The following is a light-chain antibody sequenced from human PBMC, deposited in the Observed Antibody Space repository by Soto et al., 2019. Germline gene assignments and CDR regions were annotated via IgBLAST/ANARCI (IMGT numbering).Light chain of an antibody. J-gene: IGLJ2*01. Sequence: QSVLTQPASVSGSPGQSITISCTGTSSDIGGHTFVSWYQQHPGKAPKLIIFDVNNRPSGVSNRFSGSKSGDTASLTISGLQAEDEADYYCSSYTSSRVLFGGGTKLTVL. CDR3: SSYTSSRVL. V-gene: IGLV2-14*01. CDR2: DVN. CDR1: SSDIGGHTF.